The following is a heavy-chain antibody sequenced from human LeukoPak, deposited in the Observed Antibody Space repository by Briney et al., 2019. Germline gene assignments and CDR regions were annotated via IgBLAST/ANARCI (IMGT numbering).Heavy chain of an antibody. CDR3: ARHRRNYYGSGGDAFDI. D-gene: IGHD3-10*01. CDR2: IKHDGST. V-gene: IGHV4-34*01. CDR1: GGSFSGDF. J-gene: IGHJ3*02. Sequence: SETLSLTCAVYGGSFSGDFWSWIRQSPGKGLEWIGEIKHDGSTTYNPSLESRVTISVDTSKNQFSLKLSSVTAADTAVYYCARHRRNYYGSGGDAFDIWGQGTMVTVSS.